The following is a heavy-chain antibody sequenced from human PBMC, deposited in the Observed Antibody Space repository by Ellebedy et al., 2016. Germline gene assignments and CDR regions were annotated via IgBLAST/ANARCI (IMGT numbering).Heavy chain of an antibody. D-gene: IGHD4-11*01. CDR2: ISSDGGRT. CDR1: GFSFSYFA. J-gene: IGHJ4*02. Sequence: GGSLRLSXSASGFSFSYFAMHWVRLAPGKGLESVSAISSDGGRTYYAASVQGRFTISRDNSKNTLYLQMGSLRAEDMAVYYCARLQSGGGLDYWGQGTLVTVSS. V-gene: IGHV3-64*02. CDR3: ARLQSGGGLDY.